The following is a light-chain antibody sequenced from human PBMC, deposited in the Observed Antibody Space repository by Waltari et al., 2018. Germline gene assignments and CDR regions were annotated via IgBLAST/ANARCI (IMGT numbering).Light chain of an antibody. CDR2: NAS. CDR1: QSVYGSY. J-gene: IGKJ2*01. Sequence: EIVLTQSPGTLSLSPGERATLSCRASQSVYGSYLAWYQQKPGQAPRLLIYNASNRATGIPDRFSGRGSGTDFSLTISRLEPEDFAVYYCQQYGTSPSTFGQGTKLEIK. CDR3: QQYGTSPST. V-gene: IGKV3-20*01.